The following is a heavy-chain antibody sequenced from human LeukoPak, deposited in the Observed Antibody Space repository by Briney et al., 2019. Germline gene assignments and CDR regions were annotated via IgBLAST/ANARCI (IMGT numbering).Heavy chain of an antibody. CDR1: EFTVSSNY. CDR3: ARAPGIAAAGPFDY. J-gene: IGHJ4*02. D-gene: IGHD6-13*01. V-gene: IGHV3-53*01. Sequence: GGSLRLSCAASEFTVSSNYMSWVRQAPGKGLEWVSVIYSGGSTYYADSVKGRFTISRDNSKNTLYLQMNSLRAEDTAVYYCARAPGIAAAGPFDYWGQGTLVTVSS. CDR2: IYSGGST.